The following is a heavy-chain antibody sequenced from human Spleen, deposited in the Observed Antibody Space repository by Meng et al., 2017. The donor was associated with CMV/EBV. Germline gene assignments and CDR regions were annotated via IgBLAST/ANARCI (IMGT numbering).Heavy chain of an antibody. D-gene: IGHD3-16*01. CDR2: INPNSGGT. CDR3: ARGGAPRNAFDI. Sequence: ASVKVSCKASGYTFTGYYMHWVRQAPGQGLEWMGWINPNSGGTNYAQKFQGRVTMTRDTSISTAYMELSRLRSDDTAIFYCARGGAPRNAFDIWGQGTRVTVSS. V-gene: IGHV1-2*02. J-gene: IGHJ3*02. CDR1: GYTFTGYY.